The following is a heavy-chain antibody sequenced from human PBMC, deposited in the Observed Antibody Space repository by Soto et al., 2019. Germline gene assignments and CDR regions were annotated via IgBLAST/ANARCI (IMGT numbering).Heavy chain of an antibody. D-gene: IGHD3-22*01. Sequence: SETLSLTCTVSGGSISSYYWSWIRQPPGKGLGWIGYIYYSGSTNYNPSLKSRVTISVDTSKNQFSLKLSSVTAADTAVYYCAGESGTMIVVGPSSYGMDVWGQGTTVTVSS. V-gene: IGHV4-59*12. CDR1: GGSISSYY. CDR2: IYYSGST. CDR3: AGESGTMIVVGPSSYGMDV. J-gene: IGHJ6*02.